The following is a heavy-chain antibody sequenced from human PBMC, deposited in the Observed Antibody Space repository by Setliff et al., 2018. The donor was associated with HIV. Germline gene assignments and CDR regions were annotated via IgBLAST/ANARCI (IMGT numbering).Heavy chain of an antibody. CDR1: GFSLTTYG. CDR3: ANSASRAAAAAEYFHH. D-gene: IGHD6-13*01. CDR2: IQHDENNK. J-gene: IGHJ1*01. V-gene: IGHV3-30*02. Sequence: GGSLRLSCAASGFSLTTYGMHWVRQTPGRGLEWVAFIQHDENNKYYAGSVKGRFTISRDNSKNTLFLQMNSLRTDDTAVYYCANSASRAAAAAEYFHHWGQGTLVTVSS.